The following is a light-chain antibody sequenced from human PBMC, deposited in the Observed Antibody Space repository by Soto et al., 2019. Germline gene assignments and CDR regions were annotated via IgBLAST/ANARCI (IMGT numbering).Light chain of an antibody. Sequence: QSALTQPASVSGSPGQSITISCTGTRSDIGGYNYVSWYQHHPGKAPKLIIFEVSDRPSGVSNRFSGSKSGNTASLTISGLQAEDEADYYCSSYTSSSTPYVFGTGTNSPS. CDR3: SSYTSSSTPYV. V-gene: IGLV2-14*01. CDR2: EVS. J-gene: IGLJ1*01. CDR1: RSDIGGYNY.